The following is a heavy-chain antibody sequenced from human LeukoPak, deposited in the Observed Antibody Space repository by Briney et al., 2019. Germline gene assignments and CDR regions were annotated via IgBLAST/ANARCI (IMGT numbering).Heavy chain of an antibody. Sequence: GGSLRLSCAASRFTFSSYAMHWVRQAPGKGLEWVAYIRYDGNNKKYADSVKGRFTISRDNSKNTLFLQMNSLRVADTAVYYCAKRADYYDSSRALYDAFDLWGQGTMVTVSS. V-gene: IGHV3-30*02. CDR3: AKRADYYDSSRALYDAFDL. CDR2: IRYDGNNK. J-gene: IGHJ3*01. D-gene: IGHD3-16*01. CDR1: RFTFSSYA.